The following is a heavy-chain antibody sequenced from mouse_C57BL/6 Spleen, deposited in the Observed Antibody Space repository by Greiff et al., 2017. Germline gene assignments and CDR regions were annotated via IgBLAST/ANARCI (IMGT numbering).Heavy chain of an antibody. CDR3: ARGGSWDVGYWYFDV. CDR1: GYAFSSSW. Sequence: QVQLQQSGPELVKPGASVKISCKASGYAFSSSWMNWVKQRPGKGLEWIGRIYPGDGDTNYNGKFTGKATLTADKSSSTAYMQLSSLTSEDSAVYFCARGGSWDVGYWYFDVWGTGTTVTVSS. CDR2: IYPGDGDT. D-gene: IGHD4-1*01. V-gene: IGHV1-82*01. J-gene: IGHJ1*03.